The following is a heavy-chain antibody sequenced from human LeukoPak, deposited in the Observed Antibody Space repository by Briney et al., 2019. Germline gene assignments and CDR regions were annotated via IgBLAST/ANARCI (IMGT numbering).Heavy chain of an antibody. D-gene: IGHD3-10*01. CDR1: GGSISSGSYY. J-gene: IGHJ4*02. V-gene: IGHV4-61*02. Sequence: SETLSLTCTVSGGSISSGSYYWSWIRQPAGKGLEYIGRIYTSGSTNYNPSLKSRVTISVDTSKNHFSLKLSSVTAADTAVYYCARDQTYSGSGIYTYFDYWGQGILVTVSS. CDR2: IYTSGST. CDR3: ARDQTYSGSGIYTYFDY.